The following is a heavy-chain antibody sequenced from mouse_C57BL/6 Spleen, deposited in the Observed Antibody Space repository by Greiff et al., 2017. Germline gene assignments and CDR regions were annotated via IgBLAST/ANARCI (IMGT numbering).Heavy chain of an antibody. V-gene: IGHV1-15*01. J-gene: IGHJ3*01. CDR2: IDPETGGT. CDR1: GYTFTDYE. Sequence: QVQLQQSGAELVRPGASVTLSCKASGYTFTDYEMHWVKQTPVHGLEWIGAIDPETGGTAYNQKFKGKAILTADKSSSTAYMALRSLTSEDSAVYYCTRGGGYRGAWFAYWGQGTLVTVSA. CDR3: TRGGGYRGAWFAY. D-gene: IGHD2-14*01.